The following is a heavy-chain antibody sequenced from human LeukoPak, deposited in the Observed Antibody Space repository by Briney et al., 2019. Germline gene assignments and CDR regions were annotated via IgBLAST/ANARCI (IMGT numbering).Heavy chain of an antibody. CDR3: AKEEVAIVRGVIITPYGSAFDI. D-gene: IGHD3-10*01. Sequence: PGGSLRLSCAASGITFSSYSMNWVRQAPGKGLEWVSSISSSSSYIYYADSVKGRFTISRDNAKNSLYLQMNSLRAEDTAVYYCAKEEVAIVRGVIITPYGSAFDIWSQGTMVTVSS. V-gene: IGHV3-21*01. CDR2: ISSSSSYI. CDR1: GITFSSYS. J-gene: IGHJ3*02.